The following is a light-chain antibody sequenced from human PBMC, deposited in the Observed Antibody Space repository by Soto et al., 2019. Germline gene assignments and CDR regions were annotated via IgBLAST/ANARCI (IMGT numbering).Light chain of an antibody. Sequence: QSPLTQPASVSGSPGQSITISRTGTSSDVGSYNLVSWYQQHPGKAPKLMIYEGSKRPSGVSNRFSGSKSGNTSSLTISGLRAEVEGDYYCCSYAGSSTLVFGGGTRLTVL. J-gene: IGLJ2*01. CDR2: EGS. CDR3: CSYAGSSTLV. V-gene: IGLV2-23*01. CDR1: SSDVGSYNL.